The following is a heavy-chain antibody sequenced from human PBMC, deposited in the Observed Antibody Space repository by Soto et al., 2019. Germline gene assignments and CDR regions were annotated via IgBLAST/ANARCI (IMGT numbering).Heavy chain of an antibody. CDR3: AIYYGSAPYYYYGMDV. CDR2: ISGSGGST. Sequence: GESLRFSCAASGYTFSSYAMSWVRQAPGKGLEWVSAISGSGGSTYYADSVKGRFTISRDNSKNTLYLQMNSLRAEDTAVYYCAIYYGSAPYYYYGMDVWGPGTTVTVSS. V-gene: IGHV3-23*01. J-gene: IGHJ6*02. D-gene: IGHD3-10*01. CDR1: GYTFSSYA.